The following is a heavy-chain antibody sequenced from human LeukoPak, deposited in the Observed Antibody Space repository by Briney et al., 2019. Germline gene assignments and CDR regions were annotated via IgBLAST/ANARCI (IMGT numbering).Heavy chain of an antibody. CDR2: ISSSGTIK. D-gene: IGHD2/OR15-2a*01. V-gene: IGHV3-48*03. Sequence: GGSLSLSCAAAGFTFSSYEMNWVRQAPGKGLEWVSYISSSGTIKYYADSVKGRFTISRDNAKNSLYLQMDSLRAEDTAVYYCARDPSNRDWYFDLWGRGTLTVSS. CDR1: GFTFSSYE. CDR3: ARDPSNRDWYFDL. J-gene: IGHJ2*01.